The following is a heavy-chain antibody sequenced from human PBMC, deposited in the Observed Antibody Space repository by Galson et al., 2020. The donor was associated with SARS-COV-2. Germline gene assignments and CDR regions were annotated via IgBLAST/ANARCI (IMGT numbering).Heavy chain of an antibody. CDR1: GFTFSSYG. Sequence: GGYLRLSCAASGFTFSSYGMHWVRQAPGKGLEWVAVIWYDGSNKYYADSVKGRFTISRDNSKNTLYLQMNSLRAEDTAVYYCAKWIPTGTYFDYWGQGTLVTVSS. CDR2: IWYDGSNK. CDR3: AKWIPTGTYFDY. V-gene: IGHV3-33*06. J-gene: IGHJ4*02. D-gene: IGHD2-8*02.